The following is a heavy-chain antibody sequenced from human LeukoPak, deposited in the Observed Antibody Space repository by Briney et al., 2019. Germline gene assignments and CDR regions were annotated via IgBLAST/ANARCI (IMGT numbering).Heavy chain of an antibody. V-gene: IGHV3-30*02. CDR2: IRYDGSNK. J-gene: IGHJ4*02. Sequence: PGGSLRLSCAASGFTFSSYGMHWVHQAPGKGLEWVAFIRYDGSNKYYADSVKGRFTISRDNSKNTLYLQMNSLRAEDTAVYYCAKPPPGITGTEYYFDYWGQGTLVTVSS. CDR1: GFTFSSYG. CDR3: AKPPPGITGTEYYFDY. D-gene: IGHD1-20*01.